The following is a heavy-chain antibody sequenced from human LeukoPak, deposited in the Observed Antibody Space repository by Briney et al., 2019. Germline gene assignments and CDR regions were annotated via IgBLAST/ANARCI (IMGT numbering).Heavy chain of an antibody. V-gene: IGHV3-15*01. CDR2: IKSKTDGGTT. D-gene: IGHD1-26*01. CDR3: TTDHIVGATFPRLC. Sequence: KPGGSLRLSCAASGFTFSNAWMSWVRQAPGKGLEWVGRIKSKTDGGTTDYAAPVKGRFTISRDDSKNTLYLQMNSLKTEDTAVYYCTTDHIVGATFPRLCWGQGTLVTVSS. J-gene: IGHJ4*02. CDR1: GFTFSNAW.